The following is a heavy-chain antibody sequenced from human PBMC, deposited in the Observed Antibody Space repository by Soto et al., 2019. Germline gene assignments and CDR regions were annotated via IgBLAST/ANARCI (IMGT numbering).Heavy chain of an antibody. CDR2: VDPYSGDT. CDR1: GYTFIDYY. V-gene: IGHV1-2*04. CDR3: ARVRGTTGYTPFDF. J-gene: IGHJ4*02. Sequence: QVQLVQSGAEVKKPGASVKVSCKASGYTFIDYYIHWVRQAPGQGLEWMGWVDPYSGDTKFAQKFQGWVTMTRDTSISIAYMELSRLRSNDTAVYYCARVRGTTGYTPFDFWGQGTLVTVSS. D-gene: IGHD3-9*01.